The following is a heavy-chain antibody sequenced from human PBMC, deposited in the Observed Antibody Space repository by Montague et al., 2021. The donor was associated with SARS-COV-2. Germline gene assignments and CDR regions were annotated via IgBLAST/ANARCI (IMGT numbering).Heavy chain of an antibody. CDR1: GFTFSKYG. D-gene: IGHD3-10*01. CDR2: IWYDGTNK. Sequence: SLRLSCAATGFTFSKYGMHWVRQAPGKGLEWVAVIWYDGTNKYYIDSVEGRFTISRDNSENTLYLQMGSLRAEDTAVYYCARSSGFGELLYSDYWGRGTLVSVSS. CDR3: ARSSGFGELLYSDY. J-gene: IGHJ4*02. V-gene: IGHV3-33*01.